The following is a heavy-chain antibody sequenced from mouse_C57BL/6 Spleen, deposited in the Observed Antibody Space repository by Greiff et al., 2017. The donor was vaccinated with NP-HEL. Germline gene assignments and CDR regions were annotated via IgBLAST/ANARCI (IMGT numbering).Heavy chain of an antibody. V-gene: IGHV1-54*01. CDR2: INPGSGGT. Sequence: QVQLQQSGAELVRPGTSVKVSCKASGYAFTNYLIEWVKQRPGQGLEWIGVINPGSGGTNYNEKFKGKATLTADKSSSTAYMQLSSLTSEDSAVYFCARDDDYGRDYWGQGTTLTVSS. D-gene: IGHD2-4*01. CDR1: GYAFTNYL. J-gene: IGHJ2*01. CDR3: ARDDDYGRDY.